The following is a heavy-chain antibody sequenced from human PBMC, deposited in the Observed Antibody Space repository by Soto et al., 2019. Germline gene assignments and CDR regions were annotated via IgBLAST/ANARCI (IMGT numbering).Heavy chain of an antibody. Sequence: VRLVESGGGVVQPGTSLRLSCAASGFNFRTYGMHWARQAPGKGLEWVAIISYDGSSKYYADSVKGRLTISRDNSKNTLYLQWNSLRGEDTAVYYCACGWNYFDYWGQGTLVTVSS. D-gene: IGHD1-1*01. J-gene: IGHJ4*02. CDR2: ISYDGSSK. V-gene: IGHV3-30*03. CDR1: GFNFRTYG. CDR3: ACGWNYFDY.